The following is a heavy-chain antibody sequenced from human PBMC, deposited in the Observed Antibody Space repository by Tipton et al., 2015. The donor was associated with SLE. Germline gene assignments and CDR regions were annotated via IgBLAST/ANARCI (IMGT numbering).Heavy chain of an antibody. CDR3: ARNLGPEWMATKRGYFDL. CDR1: GGSISSNY. CDR2: MYYSGNT. Sequence: TLSLTCTVSGGSISSNYWSWIRQPPGKGLEWIGSMYYSGNTYYNPSLKTRVTISVDTSKNQFSLKLSSVTAADTAVYYCARNLGPEWMATKRGYFDLWGRGTLVSVSS. J-gene: IGHJ2*01. D-gene: IGHD5-24*01. V-gene: IGHV4-59*05.